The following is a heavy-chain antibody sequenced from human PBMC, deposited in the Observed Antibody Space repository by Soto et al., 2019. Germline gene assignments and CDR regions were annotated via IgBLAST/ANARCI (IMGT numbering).Heavy chain of an antibody. CDR1: GGSISRGGYY. CDR3: ARERNYDSSGYSYYYGMDV. J-gene: IGHJ6*02. CDR2: IYYSGST. Sequence: TRSLRCTVSGGSISRGGYYGSWIREHPGKGLEWIGYIYYSGSTYYNPSLKSRVTISVDTSKNQFSLKLSSVTAADTAVYYCARERNYDSSGYSYYYGMDVWGQGTTVT. V-gene: IGHV4-31*03. D-gene: IGHD3-22*01.